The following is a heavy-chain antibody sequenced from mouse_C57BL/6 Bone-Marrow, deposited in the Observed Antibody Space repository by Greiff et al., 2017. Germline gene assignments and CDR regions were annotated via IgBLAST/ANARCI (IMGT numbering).Heavy chain of an antibody. CDR3: GLDSSGPWFAY. V-gene: IGHV1-59*01. CDR1: GYTFTSYW. D-gene: IGHD3-2*02. J-gene: IGHJ3*01. CDR2: IDPSDSYT. Sequence: QVQLQQPGAELVRPGTSMKLSCKASGYTFTSYWMHWVKQRPGQGLEWIGVIDPSDSYTNYNQKFKGKATLTVDTSSSTAYMQLSSLTSEDSAVYYCGLDSSGPWFAYWGQGTLVTVSA.